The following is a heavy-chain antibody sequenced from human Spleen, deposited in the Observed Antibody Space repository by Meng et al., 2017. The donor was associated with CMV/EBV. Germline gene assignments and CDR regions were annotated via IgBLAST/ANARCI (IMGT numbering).Heavy chain of an antibody. CDR1: GYTFTGYY. CDR2: INPNSGGT. CDR3: ARDNNWGPDY. D-gene: IGHD7-27*01. J-gene: IGHJ4*02. Sequence: GGSLRLSCKASGYTFTGYYIHWVRQAPGQGLEWMGWINPNSGGTNYAQQFQGRVTLTRDTSINTGYMELTRLTSDDTAVYYCARDNNWGPDYWGQGTLVTVSS. V-gene: IGHV1-2*02.